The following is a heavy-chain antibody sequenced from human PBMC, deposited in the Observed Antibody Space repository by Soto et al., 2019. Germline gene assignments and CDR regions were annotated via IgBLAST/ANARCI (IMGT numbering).Heavy chain of an antibody. CDR1: GGSMSSSNW. V-gene: IGHV4-4*02. Sequence: QVQLQESGPGLVKPSGTLSLTCTVSGGSMSSSNWWNWVRQPPGKGLEWIGEAHHSGRTNYNPSHKSRVTISVDKSKPHYSLKLRSVTAAATGVYYCARSGATVLDNWGQGTLSIVSS. J-gene: IGHJ4*02. CDR2: AHHSGRT. D-gene: IGHD1-26*01. CDR3: ARSGATVLDN.